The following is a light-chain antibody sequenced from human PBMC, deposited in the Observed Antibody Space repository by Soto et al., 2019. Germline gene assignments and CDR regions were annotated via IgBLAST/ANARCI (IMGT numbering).Light chain of an antibody. CDR2: EVS. CDR1: SSDVGSHKF. J-gene: IGLJ2*01. CDR3: YSYVGSIS. Sequence: QSALTQPASVSGSPGQSITISCTGTSSDVGSHKFVSWYQQHPGEAPELMIYEVSKRPSGVSNRFSGSKSGNTASLTISGLQAEDEADYYCYSYVGSISFGGGTKVTVL. V-gene: IGLV2-23*02.